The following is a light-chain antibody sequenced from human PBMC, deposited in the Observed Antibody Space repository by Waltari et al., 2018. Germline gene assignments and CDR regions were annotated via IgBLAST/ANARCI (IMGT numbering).Light chain of an antibody. CDR2: DVS. J-gene: IGLJ2*01. Sequence: QSALTQPPSVSGSPGQSVTISCTGTSSDVVSYNRVSWYQQPPGTAPKLRIYDVSNRPSGVPDRFSGSKSGNTASLTISGLQAEDEADYYCSSYTSSSTLVFGGGTKLTVL. CDR3: SSYTSSSTLV. CDR1: SSDVVSYNR. V-gene: IGLV2-18*02.